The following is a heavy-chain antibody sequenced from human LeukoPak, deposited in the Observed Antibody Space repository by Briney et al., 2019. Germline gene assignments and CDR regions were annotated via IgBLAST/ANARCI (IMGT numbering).Heavy chain of an antibody. Sequence: PGGSLRLSCAASGFTFSDYYMTWIRQAPGKGLEWVSYISSSGNTIYYADSVRGRFTISRDNAKNSLYLQMNSLRAEDTVLYYCARLSSGSYTGTFDYWGQGTLVTVSS. J-gene: IGHJ4*02. V-gene: IGHV3-11*01. CDR3: ARLSSGSYTGTFDY. CDR2: ISSSGNTI. D-gene: IGHD1-26*01. CDR1: GFTFSDYY.